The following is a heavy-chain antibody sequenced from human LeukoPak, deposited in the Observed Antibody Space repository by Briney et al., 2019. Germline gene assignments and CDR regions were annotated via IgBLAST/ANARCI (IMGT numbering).Heavy chain of an antibody. Sequence: SETPSLTCTVSGGSISSYYWSWIRQPPGKGLEWIGYIYYSGSTNYNPSLKSRVTISVDTSKNQFSLKLSSVTAADTAVYYCARERREAAADYWGQGTLVTVSS. D-gene: IGHD6-13*01. V-gene: IGHV4-59*01. CDR1: GGSISSYY. J-gene: IGHJ4*02. CDR3: ARERREAAADY. CDR2: IYYSGST.